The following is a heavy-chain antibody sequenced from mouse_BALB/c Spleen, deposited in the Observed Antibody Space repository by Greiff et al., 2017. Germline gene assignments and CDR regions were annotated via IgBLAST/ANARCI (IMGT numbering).Heavy chain of an antibody. Sequence: EVKLEESGGGLVQPGGSLKLSCAASGFTFSSYGMSWVRQTPDKRLELVATINSNGGSTYYPDSVKGRFTISRDNAKNTLYLQMSSLKSEDTAMYYCARVPHYYGYTYYFDYWGQGTTLTVSS. CDR3: ARVPHYYGYTYYFDY. D-gene: IGHD1-2*01. CDR2: INSNGGST. J-gene: IGHJ2*01. CDR1: GFTFSSYG. V-gene: IGHV5-6-3*01.